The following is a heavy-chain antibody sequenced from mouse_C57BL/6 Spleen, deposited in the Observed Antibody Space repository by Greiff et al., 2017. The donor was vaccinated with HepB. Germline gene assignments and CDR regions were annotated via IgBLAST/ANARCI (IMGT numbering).Heavy chain of an antibody. CDR2: IRNKANGYTT. CDR3: ARSVTTGFAY. J-gene: IGHJ3*01. D-gene: IGHD2-12*01. Sequence: EVKVVESGGGLVQPGGSLSLSCAASGFTFTDYYMSWFRQPPGKALEWLGVIRNKANGYTTEYSASVKGRFTISRDNSQSILYLQMNALRAEDSATYYSARSVTTGFAYWGQGTLVTVSA. V-gene: IGHV7-3*01. CDR1: GFTFTDYY.